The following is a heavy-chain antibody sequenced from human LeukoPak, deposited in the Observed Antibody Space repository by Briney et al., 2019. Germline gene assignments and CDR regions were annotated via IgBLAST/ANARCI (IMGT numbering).Heavy chain of an antibody. CDR2: VYSGGST. V-gene: IGHV3-66*01. Sequence: HPGGSLRLSCAASGFTVSSNYMSWVRHAPGKGLEWVSVVYSGGSTHYADSVKGRFTISRDNSKNTLYLHMNSLRAEVTAVYYCATADSGSYYSGFDYWGQGTLVTVSS. CDR1: GFTVSSNY. CDR3: ATADSGSYYSGFDY. J-gene: IGHJ4*02. D-gene: IGHD1-26*01.